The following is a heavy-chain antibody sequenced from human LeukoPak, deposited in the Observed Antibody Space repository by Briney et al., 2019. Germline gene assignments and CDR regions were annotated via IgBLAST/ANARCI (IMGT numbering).Heavy chain of an antibody. V-gene: IGHV3-30-3*01. J-gene: IGHJ6*03. CDR3: AKGVAAATYYCMDI. CDR1: GFTFSSYA. D-gene: IGHD6-13*01. Sequence: QPGGSLRLSCAASGFTFSSYAMHWVRQAPGKGLEWVAVISYDGSNKYYADSEKGRFTISRDNSKNTLYLQMNSLRAEDTAVYYCAKGVAAATYYCMDIWGKGTTVTVSS. CDR2: ISYDGSNK.